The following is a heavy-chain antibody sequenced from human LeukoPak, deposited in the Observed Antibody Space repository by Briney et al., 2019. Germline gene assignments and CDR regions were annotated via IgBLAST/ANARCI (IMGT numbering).Heavy chain of an antibody. J-gene: IGHJ4*02. D-gene: IGHD6-13*01. CDR1: GFTFSSYS. V-gene: IGHV3-21*01. Sequence: GGSLRLSRAASGFTFSSYSMNWDRQAPGKGLEWVSSISSSSSYIYYADSVKGRFTISRDNAKNSLYLQMNSLRAEDTAEYYCARVGSSSWYDYYFDYWGQGTLVTVSS. CDR2: ISSSSSYI. CDR3: ARVGSSSWYDYYFDY.